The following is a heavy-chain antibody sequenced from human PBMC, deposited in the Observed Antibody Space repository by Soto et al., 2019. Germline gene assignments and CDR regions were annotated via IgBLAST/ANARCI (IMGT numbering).Heavy chain of an antibody. Sequence: QLQLQESGPGLVKPSETLSLTCTVSGGSISSSSYYWGWIRQPPGKGLEWIGSIYYSGSTYYNPSLKSRVTISVDTSKNQFSLKLSSVTAADTAVYYCARHVLYCSGGSCYFRLGYFDLWGRGTLVTVSS. J-gene: IGHJ2*01. CDR2: IYYSGST. D-gene: IGHD2-15*01. V-gene: IGHV4-39*01. CDR3: ARHVLYCSGGSCYFRLGYFDL. CDR1: GGSISSSSYY.